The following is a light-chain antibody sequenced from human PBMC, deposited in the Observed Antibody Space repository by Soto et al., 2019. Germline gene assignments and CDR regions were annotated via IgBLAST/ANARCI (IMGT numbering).Light chain of an antibody. Sequence: DIQLTQSPSTLSASVGDRVTITCRASQSMNSWLACYQQKPGKATKLLIYKASSLKSGVPSRFSGSGSDTEFTLSINSLEPDDYATYSCQQYNNYSTWTFGQGTKVDIK. CDR2: KAS. J-gene: IGKJ1*01. V-gene: IGKV1-5*03. CDR3: QQYNNYSTWT. CDR1: QSMNSW.